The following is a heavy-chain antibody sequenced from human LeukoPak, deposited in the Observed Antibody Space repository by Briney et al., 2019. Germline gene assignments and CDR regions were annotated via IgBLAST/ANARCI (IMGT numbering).Heavy chain of an antibody. Sequence: PSQTLSLTCAVSGGSISSGGYSWSWIRQPPGKGLEWIGYIYHSGSTYYNPSLKSRVTILVDRSKNQFSLKLSSVTAADTAVYYCARTLLCDAFDIWGQGTMVTVSS. CDR3: ARTLLCDAFDI. J-gene: IGHJ3*02. CDR2: IYHSGST. V-gene: IGHV4-30-2*01. CDR1: GGSISSGGYS. D-gene: IGHD3-10*01.